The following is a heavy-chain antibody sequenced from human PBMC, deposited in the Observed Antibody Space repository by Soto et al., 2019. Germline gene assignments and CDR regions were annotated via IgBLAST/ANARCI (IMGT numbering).Heavy chain of an antibody. V-gene: IGHV5-51*01. CDR1: GYSFTKYY. CDR3: ARLGYTVYYFDH. CDR2: IYPGDSET. Sequence: GGCLNVSCKASGYSFTKYYIAWVRQMPGKGLEWMGIIYPGDSETRYSPSFRGHVTISADKSFTTAYLQWRSLKASDTAMYYCARLGYTVYYFDHWGQGALVTVSS. D-gene: IGHD6-25*01. J-gene: IGHJ4*02.